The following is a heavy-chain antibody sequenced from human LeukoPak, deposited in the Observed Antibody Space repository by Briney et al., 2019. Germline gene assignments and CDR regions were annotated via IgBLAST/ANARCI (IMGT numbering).Heavy chain of an antibody. CDR1: GFTFSSYG. J-gene: IGHJ4*02. V-gene: IGHV3-48*02. D-gene: IGHD5/OR15-5a*01. CDR3: ARDHSVYSVDYFDN. CDR2: ISRSTSTI. Sequence: PGGSQRLSCAASGFTFSSYGMNWVRQAPGKGLEWVSSISRSTSTIYYAASVKGRFTISRDNGKNSLYLQMNSLRDEDSAVYYCARDHSVYSVDYFDNWGQGTLVTVSS.